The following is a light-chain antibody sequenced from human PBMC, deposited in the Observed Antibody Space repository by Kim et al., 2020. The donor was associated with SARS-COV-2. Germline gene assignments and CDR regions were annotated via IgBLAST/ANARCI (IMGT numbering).Light chain of an antibody. J-gene: IGKJ1*01. CDR3: QQTWT. CDR1: QNIDTY. V-gene: IGKV1-39*01. Sequence: SSPSASVGDRVTITCRASQNIDTYLNWYQQKLGKAPKLLIFGASNLQSGVPSRFSGSGYGTDFTLTISSLQPEDFASYYCQQTWTFGQGTKVDIK. CDR2: GAS.